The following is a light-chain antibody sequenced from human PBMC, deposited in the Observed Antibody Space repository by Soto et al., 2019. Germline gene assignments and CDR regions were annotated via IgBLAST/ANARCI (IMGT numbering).Light chain of an antibody. V-gene: IGKV3-11*01. CDR1: QSVSSY. J-gene: IGKJ1*01. CDR2: DAS. Sequence: IVLTKSPSTLSLYPGERATLSCRASQSVSSYLAWYQQKPGQAPRLLIYDASNRATGIPARFSGSGSGTDFTLTISSLEPEDFAVYYCQQRSNWPTFGQRTKVDI. CDR3: QQRSNWPT.